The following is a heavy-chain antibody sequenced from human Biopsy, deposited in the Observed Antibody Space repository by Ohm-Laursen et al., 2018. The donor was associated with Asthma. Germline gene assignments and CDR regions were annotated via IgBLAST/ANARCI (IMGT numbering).Heavy chain of an antibody. CDR2: IYYSGET. V-gene: IGHV4-31*01. D-gene: IGHD5-18*01. CDR1: GASITTSPSY. Sequence: SDTLSLTCTVSGASITTSPSYWSWLRLLPGKGLEWIGCIYYSGETFFNPSLKNPLFMSLDSSKNQFSLKMTSVTVADTAVYFCARNLPGYTYGPFKDWGQGTLVTVSS. CDR3: ARNLPGYTYGPFKD. J-gene: IGHJ4*02.